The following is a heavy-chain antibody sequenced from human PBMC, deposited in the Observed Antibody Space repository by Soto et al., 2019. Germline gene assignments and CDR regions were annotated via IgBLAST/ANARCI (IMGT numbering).Heavy chain of an antibody. D-gene: IGHD4-4*01. Sequence: EVQLVESGGGLVQPGGSLRLSCTTSGFTFTNYWMAWVRQAPGKGLEWLGNTKPDESETYYAGSVEGRFTISRDNAKNPLYLQTNSLSAEDTAVFYCATIGDVTFHYWGLGTLVTVSS. CDR2: TKPDESET. CDR3: ATIGDVTFHY. J-gene: IGHJ4*02. CDR1: GFTFTNYW. V-gene: IGHV3-7*02.